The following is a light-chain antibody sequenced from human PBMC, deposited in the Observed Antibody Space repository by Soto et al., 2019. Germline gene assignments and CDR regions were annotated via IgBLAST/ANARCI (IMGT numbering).Light chain of an antibody. V-gene: IGKV1-33*01. J-gene: IGKJ4*01. CDR2: DAS. CDR3: QQYDNLPLT. Sequence: DIQMTQSPSSLSASVGDRVTITCQASQYISNYLNWYQQKPGKAPKLLIDDASNLETGVPSRFSGSGSGTDFTFTISSLQPEDIATYYCQQYDNLPLTFGGGTKVEIK. CDR1: QYISNY.